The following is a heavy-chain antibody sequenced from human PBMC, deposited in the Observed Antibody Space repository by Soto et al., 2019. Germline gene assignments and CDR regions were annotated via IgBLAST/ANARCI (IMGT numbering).Heavy chain of an antibody. CDR1: VFTFSNNA. CDR3: AIARVADSSLDH. V-gene: IGHV3-30*01. D-gene: IGHD3-3*01. Sequence: GGSLRLSCVGSVFTFSNNAMHWVRQAPGKGLEWVAFISYDSIEIFYADSVKGRFTISRDNPENTLFLHMNSPRADDTAVYYCAIARVADSSLDHWGQGILVTVSS. J-gene: IGHJ4*01. CDR2: ISYDSIEI.